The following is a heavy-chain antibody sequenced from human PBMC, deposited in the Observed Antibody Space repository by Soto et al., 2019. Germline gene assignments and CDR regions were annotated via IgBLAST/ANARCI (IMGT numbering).Heavy chain of an antibody. Sequence: EVQLVESGGGLIQPGGSLRLSCRASGFTVSNNYMSWVRQAPGKGLEWVSVIYNSGRTDYAESVKGRFTISRDNSKRTVYLQMNCLRAEDTAMYYCARARDGYNFLYEPTWGQGTLVTVSS. J-gene: IGHJ4*02. D-gene: IGHD5-12*01. CDR2: IYNSGRT. V-gene: IGHV3-53*01. CDR3: ARARDGYNFLYEPT. CDR1: GFTVSNNY.